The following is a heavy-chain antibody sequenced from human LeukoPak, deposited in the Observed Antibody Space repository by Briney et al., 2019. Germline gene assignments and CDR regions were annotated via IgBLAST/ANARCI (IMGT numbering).Heavy chain of an antibody. V-gene: IGHV3-48*04. J-gene: IGHJ5*02. CDR1: GFTFSDYT. CDR3: ARGPPLFDP. CDR2: IDISSSST. Sequence: PGGSLRLSCVASGFTFSDYTMNWVRQAPGKGLEWISYIDISSSSTYYADSVKGRFTISRDNAKNSLYLQMSSLRAEDTALYYCARGPPLFDPWGQGILVTVSS.